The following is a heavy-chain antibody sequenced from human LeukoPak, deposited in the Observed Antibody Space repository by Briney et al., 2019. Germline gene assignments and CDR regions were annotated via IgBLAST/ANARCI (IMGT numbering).Heavy chain of an antibody. Sequence: SETLSLTCSVSGGSISSGGYYWAWIRQPPGKGLEWIGTIYYSGSTYYNPSLQSRVTMSVDTSKNHFSLKLSSVTAADTAVYYCARERAMVRGVITYFDYWGQGTLVTVSS. V-gene: IGHV4-39*07. CDR2: IYYSGST. CDR3: ARERAMVRGVITYFDY. D-gene: IGHD3-10*01. CDR1: GGSISSGGYY. J-gene: IGHJ4*02.